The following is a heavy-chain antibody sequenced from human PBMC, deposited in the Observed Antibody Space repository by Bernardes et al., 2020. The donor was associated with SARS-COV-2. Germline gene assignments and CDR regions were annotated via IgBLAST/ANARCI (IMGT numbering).Heavy chain of an antibody. V-gene: IGHV3-11*01. Sequence: GGSLRLSCVASGFIFSDYYMSWIRQAPGKGLEWVSYISSSGYNKYYADSVKGRFTISRDNTKNSLSLQMNSLRAEDTAVYYCARGEYNYGKSYHHVMDVWGQGTTVTVSS. D-gene: IGHD3-10*01. CDR3: ARGEYNYGKSYHHVMDV. J-gene: IGHJ6*02. CDR2: ISSSGYNK. CDR1: GFIFSDYY.